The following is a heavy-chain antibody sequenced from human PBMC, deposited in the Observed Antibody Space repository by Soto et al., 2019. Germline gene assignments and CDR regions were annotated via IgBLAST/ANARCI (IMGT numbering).Heavy chain of an antibody. CDR3: ASNGKSDKDYYYYYGMDV. J-gene: IGHJ6*02. V-gene: IGHV5-51*01. Sequence: PXESLKISWEGSVYSFTSYWLVWVRQMPGKGVDWMGIIYPGDSDTRYSPSFQGQVTISADKSISTAYLQWSSLKASDTAMYYCASNGKSDKDYYYYYGMDVWGQGTTVTVSS. CDR2: IYPGDSDT. CDR1: VYSFTSYW. D-gene: IGHD2-8*01.